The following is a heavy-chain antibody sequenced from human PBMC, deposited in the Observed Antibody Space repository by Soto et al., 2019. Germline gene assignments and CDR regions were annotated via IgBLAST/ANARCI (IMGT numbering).Heavy chain of an antibody. CDR2: INPSGGST. V-gene: IGHV1-46*01. Sequence: ASVKVSCKASGYTFTSYYMHWVRQAPGQGLEWMGIINPSGGSTGYAQKFQGRVTMTRNTSISTAYMELSSLRSEDTAVYYCARGVWFGELLIYYYYMDVWGKGTTVTVSS. CDR3: ARGVWFGELLIYYYYMDV. CDR1: GYTFTSYY. J-gene: IGHJ6*03. D-gene: IGHD3-10*01.